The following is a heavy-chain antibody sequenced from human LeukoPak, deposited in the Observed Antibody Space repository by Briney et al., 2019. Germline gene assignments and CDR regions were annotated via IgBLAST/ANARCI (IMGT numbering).Heavy chain of an antibody. D-gene: IGHD2-2*01. CDR3: ARVHSYCSSTSCLDY. Sequence: ASAKVSCKASGYTFTSYGISWVRQAPGQGLEWMGWISAYNGNSNYAQKFQSRVTMTTDTSTSTGYMELRSLRSDDTAVYYCARVHSYCSSTSCLDYWGQGTLVTVSS. CDR1: GYTFTSYG. J-gene: IGHJ4*02. V-gene: IGHV1-18*01. CDR2: ISAYNGNS.